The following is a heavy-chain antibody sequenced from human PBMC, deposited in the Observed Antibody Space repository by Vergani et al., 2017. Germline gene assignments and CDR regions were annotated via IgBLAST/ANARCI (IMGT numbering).Heavy chain of an antibody. CDR1: GFTFSSYA. D-gene: IGHD3-16*01. V-gene: IGHV3-23*01. CDR2: IGGSGGHT. Sequence: EVQLLESGGGLLQPGGSLRLSCAASGFTFSSYAMSWVRQAPGKGLEWVSLIGGSGGHTYYADSVKGRFTISRDNSKNTLYLQMNSLRAEDTAVYYCTRDRLDDSYAYFDYWGQGTLVTVSS. CDR3: TRDRLDDSYAYFDY. J-gene: IGHJ4*02.